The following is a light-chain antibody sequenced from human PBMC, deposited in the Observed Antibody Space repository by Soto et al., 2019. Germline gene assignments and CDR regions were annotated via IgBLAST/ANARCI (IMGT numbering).Light chain of an antibody. V-gene: IGKV3-11*01. Sequence: EIVLTQSPATLYLSPGERATLSCRASQSVSSYLAWYQQKPGQAPRLLIYDASNRATGIPARFSGSGSGTDFTLTISSLEPEDFVVYYCQQLSHWSPTFGAGTKVDI. J-gene: IGKJ3*01. CDR1: QSVSSY. CDR2: DAS. CDR3: QQLSHWSPT.